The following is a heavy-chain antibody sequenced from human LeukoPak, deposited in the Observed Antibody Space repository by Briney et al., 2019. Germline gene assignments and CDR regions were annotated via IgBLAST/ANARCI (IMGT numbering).Heavy chain of an antibody. CDR2: INHSGST. D-gene: IGHD3-22*01. CDR1: GGSFSGYY. CDR3: AKSNGYGLIDI. V-gene: IGHV4-34*01. Sequence: SETLSLTCAVYGGSFSGYYWSWIRQPPGKGLEWIGEINHSGSTNYNPSLKSRVTISLDTSRNQFSLKLNSVTAADTPVYYCAKSNGYGLIDIWGQGTMVTVSS. J-gene: IGHJ3*02.